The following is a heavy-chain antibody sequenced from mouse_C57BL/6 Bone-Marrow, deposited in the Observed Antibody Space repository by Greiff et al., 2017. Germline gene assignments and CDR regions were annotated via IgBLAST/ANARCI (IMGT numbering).Heavy chain of an antibody. V-gene: IGHV1-69*01. Sequence: VQLQQPGAELVMPGASVKLSCRASGYTFTSHWMHWVKQRPGQGLEWIGEIDPSDSYTNYNQTFKGKSTLTVDKSSSTAYMQLSSLTSEDSAVYYCVRRIFPYYFDFWGQGTTLTVSS. CDR3: VRRIFPYYFDF. J-gene: IGHJ2*01. CDR1: GYTFTSHW. CDR2: IDPSDSYT.